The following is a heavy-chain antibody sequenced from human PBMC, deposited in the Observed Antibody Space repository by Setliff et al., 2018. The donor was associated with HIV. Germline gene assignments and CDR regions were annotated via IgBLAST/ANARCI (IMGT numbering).Heavy chain of an antibody. Sequence: ASETLSLTCSVYGDGFTGYFWSWIRQSPGKGLEWLGEINRNGITYSTPSLRGRLSISIDTSRNQFSLRLTSLIAADTAVYYCARGGSAWNMPRGDYANWFDPWGQGTLVTVSS. D-gene: IGHD4-17*01. CDR2: INRNGIT. CDR1: GDGFTGYF. CDR3: ARGGSAWNMPRGDYANWFDP. J-gene: IGHJ5*02. V-gene: IGHV4-34*01.